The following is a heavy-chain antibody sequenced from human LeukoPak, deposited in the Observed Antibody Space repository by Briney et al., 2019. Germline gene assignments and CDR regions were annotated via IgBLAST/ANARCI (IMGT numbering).Heavy chain of an antibody. D-gene: IGHD1-26*01. J-gene: IGHJ5*02. CDR2: IHMSGST. CDR1: GGSINSGSYY. CDR3: ARQVGATLSWFDH. V-gene: IGHV4-61*02. Sequence: SQTLSLTCTVSGGSINSGSYYWRWVRQPAGKGVEWIVRIHMSGSTNYNPSRKSRVTITGKTSKNQFSLKLTSVTAADTAVYYCARQVGATLSWFDHWGQGTLVTVSS.